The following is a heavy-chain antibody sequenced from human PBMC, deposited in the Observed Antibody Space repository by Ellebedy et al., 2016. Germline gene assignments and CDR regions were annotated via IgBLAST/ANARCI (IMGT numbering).Heavy chain of an antibody. CDR3: ARGRLVATIRSRIEYFDY. CDR1: GGSISSSSYY. J-gene: IGHJ4*02. Sequence: SETLSLTXTVSGGSISSSSYYWGWIRQPPGKGLEWIGSIYYSGSTNYNPSLKSRVTISVDTSKNQFSLKLSSVTAADTAVYYCARGRLVATIRSRIEYFDYWGQGTLVTVSS. D-gene: IGHD5-12*01. CDR2: IYYSGST. V-gene: IGHV4-39*07.